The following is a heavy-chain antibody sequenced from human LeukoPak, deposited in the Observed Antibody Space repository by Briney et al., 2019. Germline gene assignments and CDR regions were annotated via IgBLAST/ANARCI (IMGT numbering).Heavy chain of an antibody. D-gene: IGHD3-3*01. Sequence: SETLSLTCAVYGGSFSGYYWSWIRQPPGKGLEWIGEINHSGSTNYNPSLKSRVTISVDKSKNQFSLKLSSVTAADTAVYYCARASYYDFWSGYLHDYYYYYMDVWGKGTTVTVSS. CDR1: GGSFSGYY. J-gene: IGHJ6*03. V-gene: IGHV4-34*01. CDR3: ARASYYDFWSGYLHDYYYYYMDV. CDR2: INHSGST.